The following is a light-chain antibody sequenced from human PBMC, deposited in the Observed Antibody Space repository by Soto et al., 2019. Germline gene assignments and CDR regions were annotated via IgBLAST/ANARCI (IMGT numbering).Light chain of an antibody. J-gene: IGKJ5*01. V-gene: IGKV1-9*01. CDR3: QQLNSYPVT. Sequence: IQLTQSPSSLSASVGDRVTITCRASQGISSDLAWYQQKPGKAPKLLIYSASTLQDGVPSRFSGSGSGTDFTLTISGQPPEDSATYYCQQLNSYPVTFGQVTRLEIK. CDR1: QGISSD. CDR2: SAS.